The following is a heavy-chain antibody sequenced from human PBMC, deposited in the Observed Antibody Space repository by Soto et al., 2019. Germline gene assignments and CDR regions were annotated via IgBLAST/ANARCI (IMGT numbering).Heavy chain of an antibody. CDR1: GFTFSNAW. CDR3: TADCGDHLGAAYFQH. D-gene: IGHD4-17*01. Sequence: EVQLVESGGGLVEPGGSLRLSCAAAGFTFSNAWMSWVRQAPGKGLEWVGRIKSEPDGGTTDYAAPVKGRFTISRDDSKNTLYLQMMSLQTDATAVYYCTADCGDHLGAAYFQHWGQGTLVNVSS. V-gene: IGHV3-15*01. CDR2: IKSEPDGGTT. J-gene: IGHJ1*01.